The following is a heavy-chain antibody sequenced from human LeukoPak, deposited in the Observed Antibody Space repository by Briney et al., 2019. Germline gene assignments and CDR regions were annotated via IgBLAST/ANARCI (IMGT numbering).Heavy chain of an antibody. Sequence: PGGSLRLSCVASGFTFDDYDMHWVRQLPGKGLEWVSGISSNSETKDYADSVEGRFVISRDNAKNSLYLQMNSVRPEDTALYYCTRVDYNWDVLDSWGQGTLVIVSA. CDR1: GFTFDDYD. D-gene: IGHD1-1*01. CDR2: ISSNSETK. J-gene: IGHJ4*02. CDR3: TRVDYNWDVLDS. V-gene: IGHV3-9*01.